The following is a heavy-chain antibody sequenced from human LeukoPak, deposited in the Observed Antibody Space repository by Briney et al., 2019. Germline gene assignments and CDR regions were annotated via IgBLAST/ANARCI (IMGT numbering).Heavy chain of an antibody. CDR2: ISTRGST. CDR1: GDSISSGPYY. Sequence: SETLSLTCTVSGDSISSGPYYWNWIRQPAGKGLEWIGRISTRGSTLYNPSLKSRLTLSIDTSKNQFSLKLSSVTAADTAVYYCARRGGIAAAGTIDYWGQGTLVTVSS. D-gene: IGHD6-13*01. V-gene: IGHV4-61*02. J-gene: IGHJ4*02. CDR3: ARRGGIAAAGTIDY.